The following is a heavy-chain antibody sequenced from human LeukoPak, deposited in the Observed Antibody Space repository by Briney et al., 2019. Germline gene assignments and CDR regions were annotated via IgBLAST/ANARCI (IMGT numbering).Heavy chain of an antibody. V-gene: IGHV3-23*01. CDR3: AGGTGSYSPLYYYYGMDV. CDR2: TSGSGAST. D-gene: IGHD3-10*01. Sequence: GGSLRLSCAASGFTFTNYAMTWVRQAPGKGLEWVSVTSGSGASTNYADSVKGRFTISRDNSKNTLYLRMNSLRVEDTAVYYCAGGTGSYSPLYYYYGMDVWGQGTTVTVSS. CDR1: GFTFTNYA. J-gene: IGHJ6*02.